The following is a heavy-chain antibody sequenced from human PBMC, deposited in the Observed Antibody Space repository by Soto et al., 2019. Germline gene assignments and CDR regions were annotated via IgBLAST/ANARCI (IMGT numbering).Heavy chain of an antibody. CDR3: ARASPVVTDV. Sequence: QVQLQESGPGLVKPSQTLALTCTVSVSSISSGDYYWSWIRQPPGKGLEWIGYIYYSGSTYYNQSLNRRVTISVDTSKYRFSLKLISVTAADRAVYYCARASPVVTDVWGQGTTCTVSS. V-gene: IGHV4-30-4*01. CDR2: IYYSGST. D-gene: IGHD5-18*01. CDR1: VSSISSGDYY. J-gene: IGHJ6*02.